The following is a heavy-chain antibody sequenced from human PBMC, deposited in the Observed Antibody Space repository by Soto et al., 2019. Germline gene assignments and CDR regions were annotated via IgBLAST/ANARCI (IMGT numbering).Heavy chain of an antibody. Sequence: GGSLRLSCAASGFTFSSHAMSWVRQAPGKGLEWVSGISGSGGSIYYADSVKGRFTISRDNSKNTVYLRMNSLRAEDTAVYFCAKSRSDRSGLGHYYYGMDVWGQGTTVTVSS. CDR3: AKSRSDRSGLGHYYYGMDV. CDR1: GFTFSSHA. D-gene: IGHD3-22*01. V-gene: IGHV3-23*01. CDR2: ISGSGGSI. J-gene: IGHJ6*02.